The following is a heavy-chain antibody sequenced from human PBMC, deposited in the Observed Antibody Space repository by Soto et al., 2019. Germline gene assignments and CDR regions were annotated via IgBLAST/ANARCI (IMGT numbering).Heavy chain of an antibody. CDR2: ISWNSGSI. CDR3: AKDMAITMVRGVATFDY. D-gene: IGHD3-10*01. Sequence: GGSLRLSCAASGFTFDDYAMHWVRQAPGKGLEWVSGISWNSGSIGYADSVKGRFTISRDNAKNSLYLQMNSLRAEDTALYYCAKDMAITMVRGVATFDYWGQGTLVTVSS. J-gene: IGHJ4*02. CDR1: GFTFDDYA. V-gene: IGHV3-9*01.